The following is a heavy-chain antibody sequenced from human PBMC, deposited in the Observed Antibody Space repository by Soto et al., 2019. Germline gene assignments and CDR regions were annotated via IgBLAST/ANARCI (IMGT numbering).Heavy chain of an antibody. CDR3: ARDRVSSVIWYVVGPDY. D-gene: IGHD6-13*01. V-gene: IGHV3-30-3*01. CDR1: GFTFSSYV. J-gene: IGHJ4*02. Sequence: QVQLVESGGGVVQPGTSLRLSCAASGFTFSSYVMQWVRQAPGKGLEWVAVISYDGSNKYHIDSVKGRFTISRDNSKNTLYLLMNSLRVEDTAVYYCARDRVSSVIWYVVGPDYWGQGTLVTVSS. CDR2: ISYDGSNK.